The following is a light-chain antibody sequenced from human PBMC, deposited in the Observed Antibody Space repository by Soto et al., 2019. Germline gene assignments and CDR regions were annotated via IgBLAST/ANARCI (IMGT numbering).Light chain of an antibody. V-gene: IGKV3-20*01. Sequence: EIVLTQSPGTLSLSPGERDTFSCRASQSVYSSYLAWYQRKPGQAPRLLIYGASSRATGIPDRFSGSGSGTDLTLTISRLESEDFAVYFCQQYGSSPLTFGGGTKVEIK. CDR1: QSVYSSY. CDR2: GAS. CDR3: QQYGSSPLT. J-gene: IGKJ4*01.